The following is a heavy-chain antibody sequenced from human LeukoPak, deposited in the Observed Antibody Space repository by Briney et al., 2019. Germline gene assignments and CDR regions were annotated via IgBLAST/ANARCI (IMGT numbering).Heavy chain of an antibody. CDR2: IYTSGST. CDR3: ARDNNDFWSGYYPFFDY. CDR1: GGSISSGSYY. Sequence: SETLTLTCTVSGGSISSGSYYWSWIRQPAGKGLEWIRRIYTSGSTNYNPSLKSRVTISVDTSKNQFSLKLSSVTAADTAVYYCARDNNDFWSGYYPFFDYWGQGTLVTVSS. J-gene: IGHJ4*02. V-gene: IGHV4-61*02. D-gene: IGHD3-3*01.